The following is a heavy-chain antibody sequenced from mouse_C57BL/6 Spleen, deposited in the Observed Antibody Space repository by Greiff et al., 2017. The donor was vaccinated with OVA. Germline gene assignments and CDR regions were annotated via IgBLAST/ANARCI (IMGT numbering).Heavy chain of an antibody. CDR1: GYTFTSYG. CDR3: ARRLATEYFDY. D-gene: IGHD4-1*01. CDR2: IHPNSGST. J-gene: IGHJ2*01. Sequence: QVQLQQPGAELVKPGASVKLSCKASGYTFTSYGMHWVKQRPGQGLEWIGTIHPNSGSTNYNEKFKSKATLTVDKSSSTAYMQLSSLTSEDSAVYYCARRLATEYFDYWGQGTTLTVSS. V-gene: IGHV1-64*01.